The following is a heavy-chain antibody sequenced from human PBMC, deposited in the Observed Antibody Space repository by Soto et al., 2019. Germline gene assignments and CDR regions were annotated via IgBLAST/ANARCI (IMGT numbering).Heavy chain of an antibody. V-gene: IGHV1-46*01. CDR3: ARDYCISTSCEGSV. D-gene: IGHD2-2*01. Sequence: QVQLVQSGAEVKKPGASVKVSCKASGYTFISYYMHWVRQAPGQGLEWMGMINPSGGGTTYAQKFQGRVTMTRATSTNTVYMELSSLRSEDTAVYYCARDYCISTSCEGSVWGQGTTVTVSS. J-gene: IGHJ6*02. CDR2: INPSGGGT. CDR1: GYTFISYY.